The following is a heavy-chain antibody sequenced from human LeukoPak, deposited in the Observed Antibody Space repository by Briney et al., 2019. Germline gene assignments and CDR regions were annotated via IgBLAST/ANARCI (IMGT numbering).Heavy chain of an antibody. CDR2: INHSGST. CDR1: GGSISSYY. D-gene: IGHD2-2*01. CDR3: ARGPSRSTARKYYYGMDV. V-gene: IGHV4-34*01. J-gene: IGHJ6*02. Sequence: PSETLSLTCTVSGGSISSYYWSRIRQPPGKGLEWIGEINHSGSTNYNPSLKSRVTISVDTSKNQFSLKLSSVTAADTAVYYCARGPSRSTARKYYYGMDVWGQGTTVTVSS.